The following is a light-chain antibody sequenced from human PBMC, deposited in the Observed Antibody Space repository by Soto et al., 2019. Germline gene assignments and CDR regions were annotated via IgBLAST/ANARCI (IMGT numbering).Light chain of an antibody. CDR3: SSYTSSSTRV. CDR1: SSDVGAYDY. Sequence: QSALTQPGSVSGSPGQSITISCTGTSSDVGAYDYVSWYQQHPDKAPKLMIYEVSNRPSGVSNRFSGSKSVNTATLTISGLQADDEADYYCSSYTSSSTRVFGTGTKVTVL. V-gene: IGLV2-14*03. CDR2: EVS. J-gene: IGLJ1*01.